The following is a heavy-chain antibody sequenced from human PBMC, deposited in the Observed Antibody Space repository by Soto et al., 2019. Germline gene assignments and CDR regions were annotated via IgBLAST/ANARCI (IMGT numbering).Heavy chain of an antibody. D-gene: IGHD3-16*01. V-gene: IGHV1-18*01. CDR2: ISPYTGNT. J-gene: IGHJ6*02. CDR3: VMVDNYVTPTPQDV. CDR1: GYIFVNYG. Sequence: QVQVVQSGDEVKKPGASVKFSCKASGYIFVNYGIAWVRQAPGQGLEWMGWISPYTGNTHSATKVQGRLTMTTDTSTSTAYMDLGSLTSDDTAVYYCVMVDNYVTPTPQDVWGQGTTVTVSS.